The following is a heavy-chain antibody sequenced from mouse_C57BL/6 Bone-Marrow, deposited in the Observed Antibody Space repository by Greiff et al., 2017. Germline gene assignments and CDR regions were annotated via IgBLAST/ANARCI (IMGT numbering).Heavy chain of an antibody. CDR2: IDPNSGGT. CDR1: GYTFTSYW. D-gene: IGHD1-1*01. CDR3: AAPAPNTTVVADWYFDV. V-gene: IGHV1-72*01. Sequence: VQLQQPGAELVKPGASVKLSCKASGYTFTSYWMHWVKQRPGRGLEWIGRIDPNSGGTKYNEKFKSKATLTVDKPSSTAYMQLSSLTSEDSAVYYCAAPAPNTTVVADWYFDVWGTGTTVTVSS. J-gene: IGHJ1*03.